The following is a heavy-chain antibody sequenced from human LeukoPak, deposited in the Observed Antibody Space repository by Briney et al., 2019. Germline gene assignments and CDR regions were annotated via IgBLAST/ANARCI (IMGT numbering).Heavy chain of an antibody. CDR1: GYTFTGNY. V-gene: IGHV1-2*02. CDR3: ARVPPWYYGMDV. CDR2: IDPNSGGT. Sequence: EASVKVSCKASGYTFTGNYMHWVRQAPGQGLEWMGWIDPNSGGTNYAQKFQGRVTMTRDTSISTAYMELSRLRSDDTAVYYCARVPPWYYGMDVWGQGTTVTVSS. J-gene: IGHJ6*02.